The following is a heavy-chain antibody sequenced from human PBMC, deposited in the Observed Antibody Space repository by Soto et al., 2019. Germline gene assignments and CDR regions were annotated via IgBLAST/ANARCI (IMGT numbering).Heavy chain of an antibody. CDR2: INAYNGNT. CDR3: ARDLNYYDSSGYSKGPDAFDI. CDR1: GYTFTSYA. D-gene: IGHD3-22*01. V-gene: IGHV1-3*01. Sequence: ASVKVSCKASGYTFTSYAMHWVRQAPGQRLEWMGWINAYNGNTNYSQKFQGRVTMTTDTSTSTAYMELRSLRSDDTAVYYCARDLNYYDSSGYSKGPDAFDIWGQGTMVTVSS. J-gene: IGHJ3*02.